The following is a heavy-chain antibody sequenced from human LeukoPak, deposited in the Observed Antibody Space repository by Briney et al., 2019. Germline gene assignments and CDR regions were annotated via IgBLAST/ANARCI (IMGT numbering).Heavy chain of an antibody. V-gene: IGHV3-74*01. CDR2: INSDGGGA. Sequence: GGSLRLSCAASVITFGNNRMHWVRQGPGKGLGWISRINSDGGGAIYADSVKGRFTVTRDNAKNTLYLQMNSLRAEDTAVYYCARDVPHNWFDTWGQGTLVTVSS. J-gene: IGHJ5*02. CDR1: VITFGNNR. CDR3: ARDVPHNWFDT.